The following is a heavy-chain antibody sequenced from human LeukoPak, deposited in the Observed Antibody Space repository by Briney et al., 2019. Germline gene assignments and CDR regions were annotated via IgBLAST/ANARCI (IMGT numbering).Heavy chain of an antibody. J-gene: IGHJ3*02. V-gene: IGHV3-66*01. D-gene: IGHD5-12*01. Sequence: GGSLRLSCAASGFTVSSNYMSWVRQAPGKGLEWVSVIYSGGSTYYADSVKGRFTISRDNSKNTLYLQMNSLRAEDTAVYYCARDFVWGYSGYDAFDIWGQGTMVTVSS. CDR2: IYSGGST. CDR3: ARDFVWGYSGYDAFDI. CDR1: GFTVSSNY.